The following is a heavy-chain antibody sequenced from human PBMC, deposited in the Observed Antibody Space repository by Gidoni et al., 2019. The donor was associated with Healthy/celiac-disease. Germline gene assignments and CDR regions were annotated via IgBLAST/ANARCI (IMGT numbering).Heavy chain of an antibody. J-gene: IGHJ2*01. CDR1: GSTCGDDV. V-gene: IGHV3-43*02. Sequence: EVQLGVSGGGLLQPGGLLRISCAPSGSTCGDDVMHWVRQAPGKGLEWVSLISGDGGSTYYADSVKGRFTISRDNSKNSLYLQMNSLRTEDTALYYCAKDPGYGDYDLPDWYFDLWGRGTLVTVSS. CDR3: AKDPGYGDYDLPDWYFDL. CDR2: ISGDGGST. D-gene: IGHD4-17*01.